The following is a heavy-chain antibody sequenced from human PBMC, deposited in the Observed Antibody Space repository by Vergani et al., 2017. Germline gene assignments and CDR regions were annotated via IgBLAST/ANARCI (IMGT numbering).Heavy chain of an antibody. D-gene: IGHD6-13*01. CDR2: IYYSGST. CDR3: ARGGRQQLVQTYFDY. Sequence: QVQLQESGPGLVKPSETLSLTCTVSGGSISSHYWSWIRQPPGKGLEWSGYIYYSGSTNYNPSLKSRVTISVDTSKNQFSLKLSSVTAAATAVYYCARGGRQQLVQTYFDYWGQGTLVTVSS. CDR1: GGSISSHY. J-gene: IGHJ4*02. V-gene: IGHV4-59*11.